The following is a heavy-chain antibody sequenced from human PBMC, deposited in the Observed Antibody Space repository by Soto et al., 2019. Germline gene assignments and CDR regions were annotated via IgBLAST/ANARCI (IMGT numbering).Heavy chain of an antibody. Sequence: QVLLVETGGGVVQPGRSLRLSCAASGFTFRTFGMHWVRQAPGKGLEWVSVIWNDGSKKFYADSVKGRFTISRNNSNNTLYLQMDSLRPEDTAVYYCVTGNQNFFDYWGQGTLVIVSS. V-gene: IGHV3-33*01. CDR2: IWNDGSKK. J-gene: IGHJ4*02. D-gene: IGHD1-1*01. CDR1: GFTFRTFG. CDR3: VTGNQNFFDY.